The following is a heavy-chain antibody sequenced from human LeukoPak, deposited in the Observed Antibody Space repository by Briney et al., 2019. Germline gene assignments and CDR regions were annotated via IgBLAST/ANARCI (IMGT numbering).Heavy chain of an antibody. CDR1: GFTFRDYY. J-gene: IGHJ6*03. CDR2: ISSSGSTI. Sequence: GGSLRLSCAASGFTFRDYYMSWIRQAPGKGLEWVSYISSSGSTIYYADSVKGRFTISRDNAKNSLYLQMNSLRAEDTAVYYFTRNGIACIYYYYYMDVWGKGTTVTVSS. CDR3: TRNGIACIYYYYYMDV. D-gene: IGHD6-13*01. V-gene: IGHV3-11*01.